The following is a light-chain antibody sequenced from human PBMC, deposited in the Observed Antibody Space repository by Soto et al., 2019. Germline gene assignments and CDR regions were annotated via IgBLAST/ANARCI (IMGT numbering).Light chain of an antibody. CDR1: QSVNID. CDR3: QQYNTWPFT. J-gene: IGKJ3*01. CDR2: SAS. V-gene: IGKV3D-15*01. Sequence: EIVLTQSQATLSVSPGERATLSCRASQSVNIDLVWYQQKPGQAPKLLMFSASARDTGIPARFIGGGSETEFTLTISSLQPEDSAVYYCQQYNTWPFTFGPGTKVDIK.